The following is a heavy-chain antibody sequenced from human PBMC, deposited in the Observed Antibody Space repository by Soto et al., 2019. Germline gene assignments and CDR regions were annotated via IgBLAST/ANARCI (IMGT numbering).Heavy chain of an antibody. Sequence: GGSLGVGCAASRFTFSHYAIHGVRQAPGKGLEWVAVISDDGTKKFYPVSVRGRFTISRDNSKNTLNLQLNSLRPDDTAVYYCARAFRSGYDSPTDFWGQGTLVTVSS. J-gene: IGHJ4*02. D-gene: IGHD5-12*01. V-gene: IGHV3-30-3*01. CDR3: ARAFRSGYDSPTDF. CDR2: ISDDGTKK. CDR1: RFTFSHYA.